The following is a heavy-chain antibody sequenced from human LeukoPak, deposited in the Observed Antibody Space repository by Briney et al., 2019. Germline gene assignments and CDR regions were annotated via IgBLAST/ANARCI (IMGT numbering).Heavy chain of an antibody. CDR3: ARAGGGSWFDP. V-gene: IGHV3-64*01. D-gene: IGHD2-15*01. CDR2: INSNGGST. Sequence: PGGSLRLSCAASGFTFSRYAMHWVRQAPGKGLEYVSAINSNGGSTSYANSVKGRFTISRDNSKNTLYLQMNSLRAEDTAVYYCARAGGGSWFDPWGQGTLVTVSS. J-gene: IGHJ5*02. CDR1: GFTFSRYA.